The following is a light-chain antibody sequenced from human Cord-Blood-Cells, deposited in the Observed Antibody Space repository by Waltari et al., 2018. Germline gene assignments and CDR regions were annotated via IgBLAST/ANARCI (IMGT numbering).Light chain of an antibody. CDR1: SSNIGSNY. V-gene: IGLV1-47*01. Sequence: QSVLTQPPSASGTPGQRVTISCSGSSSNIGSNYVYWYQQLPGTAPKLLIYRNNQRTSGVPDRFSGSKSGTSASLAIGGLRSEDEADYYCAAWDDSLSGRVFGGGTKLTVL. CDR3: AAWDDSLSGRV. J-gene: IGLJ3*02. CDR2: RNN.